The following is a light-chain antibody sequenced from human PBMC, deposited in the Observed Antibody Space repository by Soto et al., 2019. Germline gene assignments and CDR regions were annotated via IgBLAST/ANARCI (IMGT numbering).Light chain of an antibody. CDR1: QSVSSSY. V-gene: IGKV3-20*01. CDR2: GAS. Sequence: MVLTQSPGTLSLSPGERATLSCRASQSVSSSYLAWYQQKPGQAPRLLIYGASSRATGIPDRFSGSGSGTDFTLILRRMEPEDLAVYYWQQYGSSPFTFGPGTKVDIK. CDR3: QQYGSSPFT. J-gene: IGKJ3*01.